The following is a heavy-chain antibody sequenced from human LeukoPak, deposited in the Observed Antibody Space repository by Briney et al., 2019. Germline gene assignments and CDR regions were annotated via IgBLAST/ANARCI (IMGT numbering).Heavy chain of an antibody. Sequence: SETLSLTCAVSGGSISSYYWSWIRQPPGEGLEWIAYISDIGSINYNPSLKSRVTISLDTSKNQFSLKLSSVTAADTAVYYCAGHHPRNTVDFWGQGTLVTVSS. J-gene: IGHJ4*02. CDR2: ISDIGSI. V-gene: IGHV4-59*08. CDR3: AGHHPRNTVDF. D-gene: IGHD2-8*02. CDR1: GGSISSYY.